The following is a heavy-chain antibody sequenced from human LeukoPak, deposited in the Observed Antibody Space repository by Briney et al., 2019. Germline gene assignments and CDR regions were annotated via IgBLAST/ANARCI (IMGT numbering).Heavy chain of an antibody. CDR1: GGSISSYY. J-gene: IGHJ4*02. CDR2: IYYSGST. CDR3: ARAADSTHFDY. D-gene: IGHD3-22*01. V-gene: IGHV4-59*01. Sequence: KPSETLSLTCTVSGGSISSYYWSWIRQPPGKGLEWIGYIYYSGSTNYNPSLKSRVTISVDTSKNQFSLKLSPVTAADTAVYYCARAADSTHFDYWGQGTLVTVSS.